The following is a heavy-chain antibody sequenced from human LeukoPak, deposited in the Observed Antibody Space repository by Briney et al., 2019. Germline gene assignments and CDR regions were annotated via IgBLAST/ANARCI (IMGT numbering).Heavy chain of an antibody. D-gene: IGHD1-26*01. CDR2: IGPSSSSI. CDR1: GFTFRSYS. J-gene: IGHJ4*02. CDR3: ARGLYSGSYDGFDS. V-gene: IGHV3-21*01. Sequence: GGSLRLSCAASGFTFRSYSMNWVRQAPGKGLEWVSSIGPSSSSIYYADSVKGRFTISRDNAKNSLYLHMNSLRAEDTAVYYCARGLYSGSYDGFDSWGQGALVTVSS.